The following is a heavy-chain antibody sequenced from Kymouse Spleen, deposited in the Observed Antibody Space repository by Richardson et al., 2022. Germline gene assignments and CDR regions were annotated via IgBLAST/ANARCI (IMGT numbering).Heavy chain of an antibody. CDR1: GFTFSSYG. V-gene: IGHV3-30*18. D-gene: IGHD1-1*01,IGHD1-7*01. J-gene: IGHJ4*02. Sequence: QVQLVESGGGVVQPGRSLRLSCAASGFTFSSYGMHWVRQAPGKGLEWVAVISYDGSNKYYADSVKGRFTISRDNSKNTLYLQMNSLRAEDTAVYYCAKALQLELPFDYWGQGTLVTVSS. CDR3: AKALQLELPFDY. CDR2: ISYDGSNK.